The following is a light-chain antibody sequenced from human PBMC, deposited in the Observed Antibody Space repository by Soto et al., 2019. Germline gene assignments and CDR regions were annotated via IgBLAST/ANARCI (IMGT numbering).Light chain of an antibody. CDR1: ISDVGSYTY. V-gene: IGLV2-14*01. CDR2: EVN. CDR3: SSYTSSRTLYV. J-gene: IGLJ1*01. Sequence: QSALTQPSSLSGSPRQSITISCTGAISDVGSYTYVSWYQQHPGKAPKLMIYEVNNRPSGVSNRFSGSKSGNTASLTISGLQAEDEADYYCSSYTSSRTLYVFGTGTRSP.